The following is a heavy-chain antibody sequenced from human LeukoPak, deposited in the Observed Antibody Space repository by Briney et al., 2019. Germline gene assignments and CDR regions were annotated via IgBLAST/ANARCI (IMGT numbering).Heavy chain of an antibody. J-gene: IGHJ5*02. V-gene: IGHV3-30*02. D-gene: IGHD4/OR15-4a*01. CDR1: GFTFSSYG. CDR2: IRYDGSNK. Sequence: GGSLRLSCAASGFTFSSYGMHWVRQAPGKGLEGVAFIRYDGSNKYYADSVKGRFTISRDNSKNTLYLQMNRLRAEDTAVYFYAKDLAQVLPFDPWGQGTLVTVSS. CDR3: AKDLAQVLPFDP.